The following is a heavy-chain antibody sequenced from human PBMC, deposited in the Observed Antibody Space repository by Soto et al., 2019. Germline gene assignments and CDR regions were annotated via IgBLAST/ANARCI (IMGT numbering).Heavy chain of an antibody. Sequence: SETLSLTCTVSGGSISSSSYYWGWIRQPPGKGLEWIGSIYYSGSTYYNPSLKSRVTISVDTSKNQFSLKLSSVTAADTAVYYCARGQPWSHYWGQGTLVTVSS. J-gene: IGHJ4*02. CDR1: GGSISSSSYY. CDR3: ARGQPWSHY. V-gene: IGHV4-39*01. D-gene: IGHD1-26*01. CDR2: IYYSGST.